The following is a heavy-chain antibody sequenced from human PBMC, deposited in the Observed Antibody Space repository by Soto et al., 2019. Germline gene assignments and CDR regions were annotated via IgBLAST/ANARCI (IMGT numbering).Heavy chain of an antibody. D-gene: IGHD2-2*01. Sequence: EVQLLESGGGLVQPGGSLRLSCAASGFTFSSYAMSWVRQAPGKGLEWVSAISGRGGSTYYADSVKGRFTISRDNAKNTLYLQMNSLRAEDTAVYYCAKGLSSRYYYYGMDVWGQGTTVTVSS. CDR3: AKGLSSRYYYYGMDV. CDR2: ISGRGGST. J-gene: IGHJ6*02. V-gene: IGHV3-23*01. CDR1: GFTFSSYA.